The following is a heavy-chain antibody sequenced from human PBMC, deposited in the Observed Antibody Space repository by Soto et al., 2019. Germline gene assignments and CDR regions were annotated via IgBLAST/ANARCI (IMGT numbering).Heavy chain of an antibody. CDR3: ASRGRVYDPLIV. V-gene: IGHV4-59*01. CDR2: IYYSGST. CDR1: GGSISSYY. Sequence: SETLSLTCTVSGGSISSYYWSWIRQPPGKGLEWIGYIYYSGSTNYNPSLKSRVTISVDTSKNQFSLKLSSVTAADTAVYYCASRGRVYDPLIVWGQGTLVTVSS. D-gene: IGHD2-8*01. J-gene: IGHJ4*02.